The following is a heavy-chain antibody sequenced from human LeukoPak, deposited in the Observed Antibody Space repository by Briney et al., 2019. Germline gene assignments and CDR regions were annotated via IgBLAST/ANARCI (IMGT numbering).Heavy chain of an antibody. CDR1: AYTFTVYH. Sequence: SVTVSFKASAYTFTVYHMNWVRHAPGQGLELMGWTNPNSGDTNYAQKFQGRVTMIRDTSISTAYVELSRLRSDDTAVYYCARVAVEMDSWFDPWRQGSLVTVSS. CDR2: TNPNSGDT. D-gene: IGHD5-24*01. J-gene: IGHJ5*02. CDR3: ARVAVEMDSWFDP. V-gene: IGHV1-2*02.